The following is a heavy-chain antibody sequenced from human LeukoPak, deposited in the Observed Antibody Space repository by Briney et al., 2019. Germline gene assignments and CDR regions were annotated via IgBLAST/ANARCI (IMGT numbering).Heavy chain of an antibody. CDR3: AREAGLGAVNNWFDP. Sequence: PSETLPLTCTVSGGSISSYYWSWIRQPPGKGLEWIGYIYYSGSTNYNPSLKSRVTISVDTSKNQFSLKLSSVTAADTAVYYCAREAGLGAVNNWFDPWGQGTLVTVSS. D-gene: IGHD6-19*01. CDR1: GGSISSYY. V-gene: IGHV4-59*01. CDR2: IYYSGST. J-gene: IGHJ5*02.